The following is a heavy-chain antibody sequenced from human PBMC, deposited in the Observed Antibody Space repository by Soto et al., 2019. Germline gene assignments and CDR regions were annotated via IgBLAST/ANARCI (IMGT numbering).Heavy chain of an antibody. J-gene: IGHJ4*02. CDR2: FTFDGTNK. V-gene: IGHV3-30-3*01. CDR1: GFTLNSYA. CDR3: AKGGPHDYRSGYPYYFDY. D-gene: IGHD3-22*01. Sequence: PGGSLRLSCAASGFTLNSYAMHWVRQSPGKGLEWVAVFTFDGTNKYYADSVKGRFTISRDDSKNTLYLQMNSPTAEDTAVYYCAKGGPHDYRSGYPYYFDYWGQGTLVTVSS.